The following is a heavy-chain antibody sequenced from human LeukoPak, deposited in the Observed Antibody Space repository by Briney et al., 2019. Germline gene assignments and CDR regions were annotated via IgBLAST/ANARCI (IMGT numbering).Heavy chain of an antibody. D-gene: IGHD3-3*01. CDR1: GFTFSSYA. J-gene: IGHJ6*03. CDR3: AKDHGVLRFLEGHYMDV. Sequence: GGSLRLSCAASGFTFSSYAMSWVRQAPGKGLEWVSAISGSGGSTYYADPVKGRFTISRDNSKNTLYLQMNSLRAEDTAVYYCAKDHGVLRFLEGHYMDVWGKGTTVTVSS. CDR2: ISGSGGST. V-gene: IGHV3-23*01.